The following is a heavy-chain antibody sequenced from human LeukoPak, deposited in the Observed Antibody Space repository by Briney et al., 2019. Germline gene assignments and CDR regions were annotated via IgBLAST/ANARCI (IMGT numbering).Heavy chain of an antibody. CDR3: ARSSRELGGYAPWELMPPFDY. J-gene: IGHJ4*02. V-gene: IGHV3-23*01. D-gene: IGHD1-7*01. Sequence: GGTLRLSCAASGFTFSSYAMSWVRQAPGKGLECVSAIRGSGGSTYYADSVKGRFTISRDDSKNTLYLQMNSLRAEDTAVYYCARSSRELGGYAPWELMPPFDYWGQGTLVTVSS. CDR1: GFTFSSYA. CDR2: IRGSGGST.